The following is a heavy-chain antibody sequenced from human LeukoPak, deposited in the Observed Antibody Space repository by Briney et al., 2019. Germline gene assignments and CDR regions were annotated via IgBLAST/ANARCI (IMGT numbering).Heavy chain of an antibody. V-gene: IGHV4-38-2*02. CDR3: ARINWNYENNWFDP. Sequence: PSETLSLTCTVSGYSISSGYYWGWIRQPPGKGLEWIGSIYHSGSTYYNPSLKSRVTISVDTSKNQFSLKLSSVTAADTAVYYCARINWNYENNWFDPWGQGTLVTVSS. CDR2: IYHSGST. J-gene: IGHJ5*02. D-gene: IGHD1-7*01. CDR1: GYSISSGYY.